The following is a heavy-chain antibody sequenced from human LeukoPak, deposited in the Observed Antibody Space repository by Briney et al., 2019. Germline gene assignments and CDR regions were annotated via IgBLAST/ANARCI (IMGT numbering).Heavy chain of an antibody. V-gene: IGHV3-23*01. J-gene: IGHJ4*02. Sequence: PGGSLRLSCAASGFTFSSYAMSWVRQAPGKGLEWVSAISGSGGSTYYADSVKGRFTISRDNSKNTLYLQMNSLRAEDTAVYYCAKDLGYYDSSSYQTGFDYWGQGTLVTVSS. CDR3: AKDLGYYDSSSYQTGFDY. CDR2: ISGSGGST. D-gene: IGHD3-22*01. CDR1: GFTFSSYA.